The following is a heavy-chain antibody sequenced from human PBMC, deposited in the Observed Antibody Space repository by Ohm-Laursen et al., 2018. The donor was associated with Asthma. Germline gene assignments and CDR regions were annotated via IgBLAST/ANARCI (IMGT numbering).Heavy chain of an antibody. D-gene: IGHD3-3*01. V-gene: IGHV3-7*01. CDR1: GFTFRSYA. CDR2: IKQDGSEK. J-gene: IGHJ4*02. Sequence: SLRLSCSASGFTFRSYAMRWVRQAPGKGLEWVANIKQDGSEKYYADSVKGRFTVSRDDSKNTLYLQMNSLRPDDTAVYYCARDVMEWYLPAFDFWGQGTLVTVSS. CDR3: ARDVMEWYLPAFDF.